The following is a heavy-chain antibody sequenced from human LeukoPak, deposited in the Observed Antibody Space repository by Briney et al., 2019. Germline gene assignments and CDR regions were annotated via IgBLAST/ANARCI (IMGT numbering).Heavy chain of an antibody. D-gene: IGHD3-22*01. CDR3: ARDYYDSSGYYYGMDV. J-gene: IGHJ6*02. CDR2: IYSGGST. CDR1: GFTVSSNY. V-gene: IGHV3-66*01. Sequence: GGSLRLSCAASGFTVSSNYMSWVRQAPGKGLEWVSVIYSGGSTYYADSVKGRFTISRDNSKNTLYLQMNSLRAEDTAVYYCARDYYDSSGYYYGMDVWGQGTTVTVSS.